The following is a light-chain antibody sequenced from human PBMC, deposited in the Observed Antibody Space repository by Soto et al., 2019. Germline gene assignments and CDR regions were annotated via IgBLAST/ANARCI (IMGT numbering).Light chain of an antibody. CDR2: AVS. J-gene: IGLJ1*01. CDR1: SGDIGTYDH. CDR3: SSYAGSYIYV. V-gene: IGLV2-11*01. Sequence: SALTQPRSVSGSPGQSVTISCTGTSGDIGTYDHVSWYQQHPGKAPKLIIYAVSKRPSGVPDRFSGSKSGITASLTISGLQADDEADYYCSSYAGSYIYVFATGTKVTVL.